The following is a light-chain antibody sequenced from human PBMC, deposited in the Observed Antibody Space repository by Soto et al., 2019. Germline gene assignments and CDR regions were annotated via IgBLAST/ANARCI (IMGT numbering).Light chain of an antibody. J-gene: IGKJ2*01. CDR1: QTVATY. Sequence: EIVVTQSPATLSVSPGERVTLSCRASQTVATYITWYQQKRGQAPRLLIYGASTRATDVPARFSGSGSGTEFTLTITSLQSEDSVVYYCQHYHRWPPFSFGPGTKLEIK. CDR3: QHYHRWPPFS. V-gene: IGKV3-15*01. CDR2: GAS.